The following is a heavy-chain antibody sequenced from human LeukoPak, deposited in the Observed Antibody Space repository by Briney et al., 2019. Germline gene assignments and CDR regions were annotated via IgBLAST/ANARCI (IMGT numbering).Heavy chain of an antibody. V-gene: IGHV4-31*03. CDR1: GGSFSSGGYY. D-gene: IGHD3-22*01. J-gene: IGHJ4*02. Sequence: SETLSLTCTVSGGSFSSGGYYWSWIRQHPGKGLEWIGYIYYSGSTYYNPSLKSRVTISVDTSKNQFSLKLSSVTAADTAVYYCARGRFNYYDSSGYYYNYWGQGTLVTVSS. CDR2: IYYSGST. CDR3: ARGRFNYYDSSGYYYNY.